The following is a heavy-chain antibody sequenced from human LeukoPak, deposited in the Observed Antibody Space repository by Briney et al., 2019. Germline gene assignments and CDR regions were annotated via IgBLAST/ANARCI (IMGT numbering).Heavy chain of an antibody. J-gene: IGHJ4*02. CDR2: IGNKVSNYAT. CDR1: RFSFSDYY. Sequence: QPGGTLRLSCAASRFSFSDYYMHWVRQASGKGREWVGHIGNKVSNYATEYAPSLRDRFTISRDDSKDTAYLQVDSLKTEDTAVYYCAGNYNSWTGLNYWGQGTLVTVSS. D-gene: IGHD1-1*01. V-gene: IGHV3-73*01. CDR3: AGNYNSWTGLNY.